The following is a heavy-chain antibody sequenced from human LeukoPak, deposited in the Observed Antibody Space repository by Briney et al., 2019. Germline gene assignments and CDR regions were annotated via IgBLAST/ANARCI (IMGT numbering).Heavy chain of an antibody. J-gene: IGHJ6*04. V-gene: IGHV4-38-2*02. CDR1: GYSISSGYY. D-gene: IGHD3-10*01. CDR3: ATSSLASMVRMDV. Sequence: PSETLSLTCTVSGYSISSGYYWGWIRQPPGEGLEWIGSIYHSGSTYYNPSLKSRVTISVDTSKNQFSLKLSSVTAADTAVYYCATSSLASMVRMDVWGKGTTVTISS. CDR2: IYHSGST.